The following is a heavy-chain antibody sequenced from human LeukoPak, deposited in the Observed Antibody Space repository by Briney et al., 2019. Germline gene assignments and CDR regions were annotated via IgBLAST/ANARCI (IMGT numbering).Heavy chain of an antibody. D-gene: IGHD6-13*01. CDR2: ISYDGSNK. J-gene: IGHJ4*02. CDR1: GFTFSSYA. Sequence: GGSLRLSCAASGFTFSSYAMHWVRQAPGKGLEWVAVISYDGSNKYYADSVKGRFTISRDNSKNTLYLQMNSLRAEDTAVYYCADRSSSFVYWGQGTLVTVSS. CDR3: ADRSSSFVY. V-gene: IGHV3-30*04.